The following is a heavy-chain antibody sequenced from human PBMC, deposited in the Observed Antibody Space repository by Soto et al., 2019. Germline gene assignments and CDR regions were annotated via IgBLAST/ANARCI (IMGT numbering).Heavy chain of an antibody. J-gene: IGHJ3*02. V-gene: IGHV1-3*01. CDR3: ARGMFTTVTTLPNI. CDR2: INAAKGNT. D-gene: IGHD4-17*01. Sequence: QVQLVQSGAEVKKPGASVKVSCKASGYTFTSYTLHWVRQAPGQRPEWLGWINAAKGNTKYSEKFQDRVTITRDTSATIVFLELSGLTSEDTALYFCARGMFTTVTTLPNIWGQGTLVTVSS. CDR1: GYTFTSYT.